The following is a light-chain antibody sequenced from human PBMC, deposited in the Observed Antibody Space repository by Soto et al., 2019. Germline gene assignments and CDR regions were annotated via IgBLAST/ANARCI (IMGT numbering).Light chain of an antibody. CDR3: QQYNSYPWT. CDR1: QSISNW. V-gene: IGKV1-5*02. J-gene: IGKJ1*01. CDR2: DAS. Sequence: DIQMTQSPSTLSASVGDTVTIICRASQSISNWLAWYQQKPGKAPNLLIYDASIFESGVPSRFSGSGSGTEFTLTISSLQPDDFATYYCQQYNSYPWTFGQGTKVDIK.